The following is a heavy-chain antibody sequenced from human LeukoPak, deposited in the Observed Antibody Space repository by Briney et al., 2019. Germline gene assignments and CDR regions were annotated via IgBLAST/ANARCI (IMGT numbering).Heavy chain of an antibody. D-gene: IGHD6-6*01. J-gene: IGHJ4*02. CDR3: AKDLWHLVRMIDH. CDR1: GFIFSEYA. V-gene: IGHV3-23*01. Sequence: GGSLRLSCEGSGFIFSEYAMNWVRQAPGKGLEWVSAISATGASTYYIDSVKGRFTIPRDNSNNTLYLQMNSLRAEDTARYYCAKDLWHLVRMIDHWGQGILVIAST. CDR2: ISATGAST.